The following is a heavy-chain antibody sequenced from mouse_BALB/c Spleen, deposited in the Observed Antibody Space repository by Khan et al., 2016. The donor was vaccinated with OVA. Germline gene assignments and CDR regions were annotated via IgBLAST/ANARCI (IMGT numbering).Heavy chain of an antibody. CDR3: TSILRSYLDY. CDR1: GYTFPDYE. Sequence: QVRLQQPGAELVRPGASVKLSCKALGYTFPDYEMHWVKQTPAHGLEWIGAIHPGSGGTAYNQKFKGKVTLTADKSTSSAYMDLSSLTSEDSAVYCCTSILRSYLDYWGQGTTLTVSS. V-gene: IGHV1-15*01. J-gene: IGHJ2*01. CDR2: IHPGSGGT.